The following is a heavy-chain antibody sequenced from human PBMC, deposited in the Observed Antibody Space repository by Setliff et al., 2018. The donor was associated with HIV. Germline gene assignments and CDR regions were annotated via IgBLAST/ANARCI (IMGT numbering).Heavy chain of an antibody. V-gene: IGHV4-34*01. CDR1: GESFSGFH. D-gene: IGHD3-3*01. CDR2: INHSRGS. Sequence: SETLSLTCALYGESFSGFHWTWIRHSPGKGLEWIGEINHSRGSNHNPSLKSRVTISADTSKNQFSLKLSSVTAADTAVYYCARGQGDHFGVVTLIDHWGQGTLFTVSS. J-gene: IGHJ4*02. CDR3: ARGQGDHFGVVTLIDH.